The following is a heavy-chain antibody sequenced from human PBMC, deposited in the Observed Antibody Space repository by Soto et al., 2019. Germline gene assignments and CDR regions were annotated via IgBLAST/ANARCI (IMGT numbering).Heavy chain of an antibody. CDR1: VFTFSSYA. J-gene: IGHJ4*02. CDR2: ISGSGGST. Sequence: WWSLRLSCSASVFTFSSYAMSWFRQAPGKGLEWVSAISGSGGSTYYADSVKGRFTISRDNSKNTLYLQMNSLRAEDTAVYYCANFGGLLLDYWGQGTLVTVSS. V-gene: IGHV3-23*01. CDR3: ANFGGLLLDY. D-gene: IGHD3-22*01.